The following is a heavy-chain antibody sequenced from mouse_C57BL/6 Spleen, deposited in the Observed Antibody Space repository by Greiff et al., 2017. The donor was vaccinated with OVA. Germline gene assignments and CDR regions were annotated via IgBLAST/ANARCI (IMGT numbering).Heavy chain of an antibody. D-gene: IGHD4-1*02. CDR1: GYAFTNYL. CDR2: INPGSGGT. CDR3: ASSNWVDFDY. J-gene: IGHJ2*01. V-gene: IGHV1-54*01. Sequence: QVQLQQSGAELVRPGTSVKVSCKASGYAFTNYLIEWVKQRPGQGLEWIGVINPGSGGTNYNEKFKGKATLTADNSSSTAYMQLSSLTSEDSAVYFCASSNWVDFDYWGQGTTLTVSS.